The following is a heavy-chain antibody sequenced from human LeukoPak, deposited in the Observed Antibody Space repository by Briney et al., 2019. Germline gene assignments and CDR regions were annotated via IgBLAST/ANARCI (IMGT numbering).Heavy chain of an antibody. D-gene: IGHD3-10*01. CDR3: ARVTITMVRGVIRRRYYYYYMDV. V-gene: IGHV3-21*01. CDR2: ISTSSSYI. J-gene: IGHJ6*03. CDR1: GFTFSSYT. Sequence: GGSLRLSCAASGFTFSSYTMNWVRQAPGKGLEWVSFISTSSSYIYYADSVKGRFTISRDNAKNSLYLQMNSLRAEDTAAYYCARVTITMVRGVIRRRYYYYYMDVWGKGTTVTVSS.